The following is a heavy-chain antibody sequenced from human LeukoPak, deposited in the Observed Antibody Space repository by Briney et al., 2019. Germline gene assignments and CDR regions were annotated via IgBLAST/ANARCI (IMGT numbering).Heavy chain of an antibody. Sequence: ASVKVSCKASGYTFTGYYMHWVRQAPGQGLEWMGWINPNSGGTNYAQKFQGRVTMTRDTSISTAYMELSRLRSDDTAVYYCARDSQDGYNSAFDYWGQGTLVTVSS. V-gene: IGHV1-2*02. J-gene: IGHJ4*02. CDR3: ARDSQDGYNSAFDY. CDR2: INPNSGGT. D-gene: IGHD5-24*01. CDR1: GYTFTGYY.